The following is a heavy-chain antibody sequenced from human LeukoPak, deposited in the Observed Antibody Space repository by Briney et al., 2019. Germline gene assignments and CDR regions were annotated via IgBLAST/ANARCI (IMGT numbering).Heavy chain of an antibody. Sequence: SETLSLTCAVYGGSFTGYYWSRIRQPPGKGLEWIGEVTHSGSTNYSPSLKSRVTTSVDTSKNQFSLKLSSVTAADTAVYYCGRSIGVLYGFDFWGQGTLVTVSS. CDR1: GGSFTGYY. CDR3: GRSIGVLYGFDF. D-gene: IGHD4-17*01. CDR2: VTHSGST. J-gene: IGHJ4*02. V-gene: IGHV4-34*01.